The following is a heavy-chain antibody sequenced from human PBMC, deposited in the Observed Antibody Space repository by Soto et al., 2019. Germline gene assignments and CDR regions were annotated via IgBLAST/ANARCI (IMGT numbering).Heavy chain of an antibody. D-gene: IGHD2-15*01. CDR3: ARGYCSGGNCYSGMDV. CDR2: IIPISGTT. Sequence: SGKVSVKAAGGTFSTHAIIWVRQAPGHGLEWMGGIIPISGTTYYTQKFQGRVTITADEPTSTAFMELSSLKSDDTAVFYCARGYCSGGNCYSGMDVWGQGTMVTVSS. CDR1: GGTFSTHA. V-gene: IGHV1-69*13. J-gene: IGHJ6*02.